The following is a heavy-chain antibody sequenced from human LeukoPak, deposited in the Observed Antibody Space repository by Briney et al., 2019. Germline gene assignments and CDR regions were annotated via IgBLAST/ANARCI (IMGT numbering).Heavy chain of an antibody. D-gene: IGHD2-15*01. Sequence: ASVKVSCKASGYTFTGYYMHWVRQAPGQGLEWMGRINPNSGGTNYAQKFQGRVTMTRDTPISTAYMELSRLRSDDTAVYYCARGYCSGGSCPTFFDYWGQGTLVTVSS. V-gene: IGHV1-2*06. CDR1: GYTFTGYY. J-gene: IGHJ4*02. CDR3: ARGYCSGGSCPTFFDY. CDR2: INPNSGGT.